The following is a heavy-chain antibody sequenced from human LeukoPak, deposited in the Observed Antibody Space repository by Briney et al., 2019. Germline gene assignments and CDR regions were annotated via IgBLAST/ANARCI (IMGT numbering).Heavy chain of an antibody. CDR3: ARGLTGVTGWGIDY. CDR1: GGSISSSSYY. D-gene: IGHD7-27*01. V-gene: IGHV4-39*07. J-gene: IGHJ4*02. CDR2: IYYSGST. Sequence: SETLSLTCTVSGGSISSSSYYWGWIRQPPGKGLEWIGYIYYSGSTYYNPSLKSRVTISVDTSKNQFSLKLSSVTAADTAVYYCARGLTGVTGWGIDYWGQGILVTVSS.